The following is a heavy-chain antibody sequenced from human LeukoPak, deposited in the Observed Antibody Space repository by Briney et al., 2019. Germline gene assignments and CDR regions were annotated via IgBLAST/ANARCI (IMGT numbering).Heavy chain of an antibody. J-gene: IGHJ1*01. CDR3: ATATQPRGYFLH. CDR2: ISVNNGGT. D-gene: IGHD2-2*01. Sequence: ASVKVSCKASGYTFTNYSLAWVRQAPGQSLEWMGWISVNNGGTNYAQSFQDRVTLTRDTSTNTAYLELRSLRSDNTAIIYCATATQPRGYFLHWGQGTLVTVSS. CDR1: GYTFTNYS. V-gene: IGHV1-18*01.